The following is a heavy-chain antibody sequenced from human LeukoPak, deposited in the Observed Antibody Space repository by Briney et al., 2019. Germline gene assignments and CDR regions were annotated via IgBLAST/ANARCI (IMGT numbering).Heavy chain of an antibody. Sequence: SVKVSCKASGYTFTGYYMHWVRQAPGQGLEWMGWINPNSGGTNYAQKFQGRVTMTRDTSISTAYMELSRLRSDDTAFYYCARDQDHYYYYYMDVWGKGTTVTVSS. CDR1: GYTFTGYY. J-gene: IGHJ6*03. CDR3: ARDQDHYYYYYMDV. V-gene: IGHV1-2*02. CDR2: INPNSGGT.